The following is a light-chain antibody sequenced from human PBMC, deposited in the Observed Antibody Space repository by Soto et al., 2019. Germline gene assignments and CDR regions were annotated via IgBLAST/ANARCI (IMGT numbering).Light chain of an antibody. Sequence: DIQMTQSPSSLYASVGDRVTITCRASQGIGNDLGWFQQKPGKAPKRLIYAASILESGVPSRFSGSGSGTEFTLTISSLQPEDFATYFCLQHNGYPHTFGQGTKLEIK. CDR2: AAS. J-gene: IGKJ2*01. CDR1: QGIGND. CDR3: LQHNGYPHT. V-gene: IGKV1-17*01.